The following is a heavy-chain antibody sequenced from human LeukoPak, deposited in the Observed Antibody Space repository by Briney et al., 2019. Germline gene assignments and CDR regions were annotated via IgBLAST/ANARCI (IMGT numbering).Heavy chain of an antibody. V-gene: IGHV4-59*01. J-gene: IGHJ5*02. CDR2: IYYTGTT. Sequence: SETLSLTCTVSGGSISTYFWTWIRQFPGKGLEWIGYIYYTGTTSYNPSLKSRVTISVDTSKNQFSLSLSSVTAADTAVYYCARYHQPSGPNWLDRWGQGTLVTISS. CDR1: GGSISTYF. D-gene: IGHD2-15*01. CDR3: ARYHQPSGPNWLDR.